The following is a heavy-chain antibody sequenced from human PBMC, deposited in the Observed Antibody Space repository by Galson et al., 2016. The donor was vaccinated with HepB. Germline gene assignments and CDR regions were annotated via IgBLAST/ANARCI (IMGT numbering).Heavy chain of an antibody. CDR2: ISSSSVYI. J-gene: IGHJ4*02. Sequence: SLRLSCAVSGFTLSNYRIDWVRQAPGKGLEWVSCISSSSVYIWYADSVKGRFTISRDNSKNTLYLQMNSLRTEDTAVYYCAKDPYYYGSGSYYFDYWGQGTLVTVSS. V-gene: IGHV3-21*01. CDR1: GFTLSNYR. D-gene: IGHD3-10*01. CDR3: AKDPYYYGSGSYYFDY.